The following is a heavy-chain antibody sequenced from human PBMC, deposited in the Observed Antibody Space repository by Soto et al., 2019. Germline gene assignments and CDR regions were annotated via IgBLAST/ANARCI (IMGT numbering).Heavy chain of an antibody. V-gene: IGHV1-2*02. J-gene: IGHJ4*02. D-gene: IGHD5-18*01. CDR3: ARDEIQLWFEGPPFDY. CDR2: INPKTGGT. CDR1: GYTFTSYA. Sequence: GASVKVSCKASGYTFTSYAMHWVRQAPGQRLEWMGWINPKTGGTKYTQKFQGRVTMTRDTSSSTAYMELSSLTSDDTAVYYCARDEIQLWFEGPPFDYWGQGTLVTVSS.